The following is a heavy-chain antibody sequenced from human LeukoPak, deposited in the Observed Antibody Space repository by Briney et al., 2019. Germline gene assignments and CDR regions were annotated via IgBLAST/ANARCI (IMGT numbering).Heavy chain of an antibody. Sequence: KPSQTLSLTCTVSGGSISSDNYYWSWIRQPAGKGLEWIGRIYTSGRTNYNPSLKSRVSVSVDTSKNQFSLKLSSVTAADTAVYYCARGAIGCSSTSCYAKGKHNWFDPWGQGTLVTVSS. CDR3: ARGAIGCSSTSCYAKGKHNWFDP. CDR1: GGSISSDNYY. J-gene: IGHJ5*02. V-gene: IGHV4-61*02. CDR2: IYTSGRT. D-gene: IGHD2-2*01.